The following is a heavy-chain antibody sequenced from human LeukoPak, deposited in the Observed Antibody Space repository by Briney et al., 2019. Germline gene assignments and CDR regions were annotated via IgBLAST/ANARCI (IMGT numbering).Heavy chain of an antibody. CDR2: ISSSSSYI. J-gene: IGHJ4*02. CDR3: ARGWGSSWEYFDY. V-gene: IGHV3-21*01. CDR1: GFTFSSYS. D-gene: IGHD6-13*01. Sequence: GGSLRLSCAASGFTFSSYSMNWVRQAPGKGLEWVSSISSSSSYIYYADSVKGRFTISRDNAKNSLYLQMNSLRAEDTAVYYCARGWGSSWEYFDYWGQGTLVTASS.